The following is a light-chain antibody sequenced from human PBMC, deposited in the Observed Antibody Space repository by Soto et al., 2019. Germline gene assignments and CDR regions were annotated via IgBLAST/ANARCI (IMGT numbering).Light chain of an antibody. J-gene: IGLJ1*01. CDR2: DVT. CDR1: SSDVGGYNY. CDR3: SSYTTSNTRQIV. Sequence: QSVLTQPASVTVSPGQSITISCTRTSSDVGGYNYVSWYQHHPGKAPKLIIYDVTNRPSGVSNPFSGSKSGNTASLTISGLQPEDEADYYCSSYTTSNTRQIVFGTGTKVTVL. V-gene: IGLV2-14*03.